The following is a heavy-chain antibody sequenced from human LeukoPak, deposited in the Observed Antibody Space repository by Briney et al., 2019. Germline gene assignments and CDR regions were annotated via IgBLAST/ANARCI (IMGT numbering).Heavy chain of an antibody. CDR1: GFNFSNAW. CDR2: IKSKTDGGTT. D-gene: IGHD6-13*01. CDR3: TGAGYSSSWYFVDY. Sequence: KAGGSLRLSCAASGFNFSNAWMSWVRQAPGKGLEWVGRIKSKTDGGTTDYAAPVKGRFTISRDDSKNTLYLQMNSLKTEDTAVYYCTGAGYSSSWYFVDYWGQGTLVTVSS. V-gene: IGHV3-15*01. J-gene: IGHJ4*02.